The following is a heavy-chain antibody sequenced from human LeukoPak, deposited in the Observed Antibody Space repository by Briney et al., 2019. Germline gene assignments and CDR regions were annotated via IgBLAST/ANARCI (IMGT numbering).Heavy chain of an antibody. V-gene: IGHV3-23*01. CDR3: AKGDCTNGVCPAIFDY. CDR2: ISGSGGTT. J-gene: IGHJ4*02. CDR1: GFTFSIYA. Sequence: GGSLRLSCAASGFTFSIYAMSWVRQAPGKGLGWVSTISGSGGTTYYADSVKGRFTISRDNSKNTLYLKMNSLRAEDTAVYFCAKGDCTNGVCPAIFDYWGQGTLVTVSS. D-gene: IGHD2-8*01.